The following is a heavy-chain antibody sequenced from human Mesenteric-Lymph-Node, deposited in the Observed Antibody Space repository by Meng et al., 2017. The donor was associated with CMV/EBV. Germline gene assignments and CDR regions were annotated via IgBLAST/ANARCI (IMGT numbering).Heavy chain of an antibody. CDR3: ASHYDSPAGYYYGMDV. Sequence: GGPLRLSCAASGFTLDDYVMSWVRQAPGKGLEWVSGINWNSFSIYYAESVKGRFTISRDNAKNSLYLDMNSLRAEDTAVYYCASHYDSPAGYYYGMDVWGQGTTVTVSS. CDR2: INWNSFSI. CDR1: GFTLDDYV. D-gene: IGHD5-12*01. V-gene: IGHV3-20*04. J-gene: IGHJ6*02.